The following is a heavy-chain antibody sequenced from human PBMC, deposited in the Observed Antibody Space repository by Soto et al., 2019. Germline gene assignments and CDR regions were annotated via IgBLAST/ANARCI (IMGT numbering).Heavy chain of an antibody. CDR3: ASHEGDYYDSSGYYYPDY. V-gene: IGHV5-10-1*01. CDR2: IDPSDSYT. J-gene: IGHJ4*02. D-gene: IGHD3-22*01. CDR1: GYSFTNYL. Sequence: PRDSLEISCKGSGYSFTNYLISWVRHMPGKGLEWMGRIDPSDSYTNYSPSFQGHVTISADKSISTAYLQWSSLKASDTAMYYCASHEGDYYDSSGYYYPDYWGQGTLVTVSS.